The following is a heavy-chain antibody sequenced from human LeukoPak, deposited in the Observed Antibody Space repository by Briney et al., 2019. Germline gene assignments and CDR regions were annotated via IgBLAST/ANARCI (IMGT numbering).Heavy chain of an antibody. Sequence: SETLSLTCAVYGGSFSGYYWSWIRQPPGKGPEWIGEINHSGSTNHNPSLKSRVTISVDTSKNQFSLKLSSVTAEDTAVYYCARGGHYYDSSGYYYVSYWGQGTLVTVSS. D-gene: IGHD3-22*01. CDR1: GGSFSGYY. V-gene: IGHV4-34*01. J-gene: IGHJ4*02. CDR2: INHSGST. CDR3: ARGGHYYDSSGYYYVSY.